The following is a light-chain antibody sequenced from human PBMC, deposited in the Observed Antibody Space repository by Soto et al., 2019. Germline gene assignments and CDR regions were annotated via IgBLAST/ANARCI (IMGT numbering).Light chain of an antibody. CDR1: QSVSSSY. J-gene: IGKJ1*01. Sequence: EIVLTQSPGTLSLSPGERATLSCRASQSVSSSYLAWYQQKPGQAPRLLIYGTSNRATGIPDRFNGSGSGTGFSLTISRLEPEDFVVYYCQQYGSSLVVTFGQGTKVEIK. CDR3: QQYGSSLVVT. CDR2: GTS. V-gene: IGKV3-20*01.